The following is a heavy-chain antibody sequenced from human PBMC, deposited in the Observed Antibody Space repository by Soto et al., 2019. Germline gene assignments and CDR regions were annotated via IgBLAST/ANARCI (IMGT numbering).Heavy chain of an antibody. CDR2: ISSSSSTI. CDR1: GFTFSSYS. D-gene: IGHD3-10*02. Sequence: EVQLVESGGGLVQPGGSLRLSCAASGFTFSSYSMNWVRQAPGKGLEWVSYISSSSSTIYYADSVKGRFTISRDNAKNSLYLQMNSLRAEDTAVYYCARGRRVSGDYYYGMDVWGQGTTVTVSS. J-gene: IGHJ6*02. V-gene: IGHV3-48*01. CDR3: ARGRRVSGDYYYGMDV.